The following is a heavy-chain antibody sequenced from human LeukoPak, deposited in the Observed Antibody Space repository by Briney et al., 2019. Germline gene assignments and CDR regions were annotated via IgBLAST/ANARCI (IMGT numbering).Heavy chain of an antibody. CDR2: MSPNSGNT. CDR3: ASGTPGGCTSTTCSDY. Sequence: GASVKVSCKASGYTFTSLDINWVRQATGQGLEWMGWMSPNSGNTGYAQKFQGRVTMTRNTFIRTAYMELSSLRPEDTAIYYCASGTPGGCTSTTCSDYWGQGTLVTVSS. D-gene: IGHD2-2*01. CDR1: GYTFTSLD. J-gene: IGHJ4*02. V-gene: IGHV1-8*01.